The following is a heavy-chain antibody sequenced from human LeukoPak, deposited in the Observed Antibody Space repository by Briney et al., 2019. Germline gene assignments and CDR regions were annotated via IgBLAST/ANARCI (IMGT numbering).Heavy chain of an antibody. D-gene: IGHD6-13*01. CDR1: GYTSTSYY. Sequence: ASVKVSCKASGYTSTSYYMHWVRQAPGQGLEWMGIINPSGGSTSYAQKFQGRVTMTRDTSTSTVYMELSSLRSEDTAVYYCARDKTTYSSSWYYFDYWGQGTLVTVSS. CDR2: INPSGGST. CDR3: ARDKTTYSSSWYYFDY. V-gene: IGHV1-46*01. J-gene: IGHJ4*02.